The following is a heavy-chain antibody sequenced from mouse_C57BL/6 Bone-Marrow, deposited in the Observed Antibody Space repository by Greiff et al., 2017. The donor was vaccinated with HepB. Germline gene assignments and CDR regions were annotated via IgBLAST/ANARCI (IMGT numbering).Heavy chain of an antibody. CDR3: ARREIYYGPYYYAMDY. CDR1: GYTFTSYW. Sequence: QVQLQQPGAELVMPGASVKLSCKASGYTFTSYWMHWVKQRPGQGLEWIGEIDPSDSYTNYNQKFKGNSTLTVDKSSSTAYMQLSRLTSEDSAVYYCARREIYYGPYYYAMDYWGQGTSVTVSS. D-gene: IGHD2-1*01. V-gene: IGHV1-69*01. J-gene: IGHJ4*01. CDR2: IDPSDSYT.